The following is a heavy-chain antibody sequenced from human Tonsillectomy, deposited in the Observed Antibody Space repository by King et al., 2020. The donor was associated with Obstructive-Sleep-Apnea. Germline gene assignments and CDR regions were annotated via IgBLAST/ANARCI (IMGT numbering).Heavy chain of an antibody. Sequence: QLQESGPGLVKPSQTLSLTCTVSGDSISSGDYYWSWIRQPPGNGLEWIGYIYNSGNSYYNPSLKGRVTISVETSKNQFSLKLSSVTAADTAVYYCAREYCSGGSCSLAYWGQGTLVTVSS. V-gene: IGHV4-30-4*01. D-gene: IGHD2-15*01. CDR2: IYNSGNS. J-gene: IGHJ4*02. CDR3: AREYCSGGSCSLAY. CDR1: GDSISSGDYY.